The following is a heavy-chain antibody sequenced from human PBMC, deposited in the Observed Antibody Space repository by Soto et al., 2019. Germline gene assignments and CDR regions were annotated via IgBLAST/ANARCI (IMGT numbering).Heavy chain of an antibody. V-gene: IGHV2-26*04. D-gene: IGHD2-2*01. CDR1: AFSLSNAALG. CDR3: ASTETTSWYWFDP. Sequence: QVTVKESGPVLVKPTETLTLTCTVSAFSLSNAALGVSWIRQPPGKALEWLAHIFSHDEKSYSTSLKSRLATSKDTSKSQVVLTMTNMDPVDTATYYCASTETTSWYWFDPWGQGTLVTVSS. CDR2: IFSHDEK. J-gene: IGHJ5*02.